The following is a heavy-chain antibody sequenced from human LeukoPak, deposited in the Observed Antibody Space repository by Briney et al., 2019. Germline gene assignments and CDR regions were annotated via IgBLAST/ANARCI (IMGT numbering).Heavy chain of an antibody. CDR2: ISRSGDIT. J-gene: IGHJ4*02. Sequence: GGSLRLSCAASGFTFSSYAMAWVRQTPGKGLERVSAISRSGDITEYADSVKGRFAISRDSSKNALYLQLNSLRAEDTAVYYCTKTPGGNSLNLWFDFWGRGTLVAVSS. CDR1: GFTFSSYA. D-gene: IGHD4-23*01. V-gene: IGHV3-23*01. CDR3: TKTPGGNSLNLWFDF.